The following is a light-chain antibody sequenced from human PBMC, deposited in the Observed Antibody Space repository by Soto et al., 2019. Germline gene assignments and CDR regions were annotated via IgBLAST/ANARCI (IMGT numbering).Light chain of an antibody. J-gene: IGKJ1*01. CDR3: QQYDKWPRWT. CDR1: QSVNRK. CDR2: GAS. V-gene: IGKV3-15*01. Sequence: EIVMTQSPATLSVSPGETATLSCRASQSVNRKVAWYQQKPGQAPRLLIYGASTGATDIPDRFSGSGSGTDFTLTISSLQSEDFAVYYCQQYDKWPRWTFGQGTKVDI.